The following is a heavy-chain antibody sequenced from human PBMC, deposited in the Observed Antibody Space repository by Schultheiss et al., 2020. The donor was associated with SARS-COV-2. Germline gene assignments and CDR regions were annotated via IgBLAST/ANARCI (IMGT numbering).Heavy chain of an antibody. J-gene: IGHJ3*02. CDR1: GGSISSYY. D-gene: IGHD2-15*01. Sequence: SETLSLTCTVSGGSISSYYWSWIRQPPGKGLEWIGYIYYSGSTYYNPSLKSRVTISVDTSKNQFSLKLSSVTAADTAVYYCARDQGYCSGGSCYSFYGEAFDIWGQGTMVTVSS. V-gene: IGHV4-59*12. CDR3: ARDQGYCSGGSCYSFYGEAFDI. CDR2: IYYSGST.